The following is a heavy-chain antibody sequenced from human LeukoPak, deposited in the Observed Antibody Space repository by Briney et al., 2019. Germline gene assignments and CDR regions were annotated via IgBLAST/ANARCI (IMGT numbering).Heavy chain of an antibody. D-gene: IGHD3-22*01. J-gene: IGHJ4*02. CDR2: IKQDGSEK. V-gene: IGHV3-7*01. CDR1: GFTFGSYW. CDR3: ARLDSTGYFDY. Sequence: TGGSLRLSCAASGFTFGSYWMSWVRQAPGKGLEWVANIKQDGSEKYYVDSVKGRFTISRDNPKNSLYLQMNSLRAEDTAVYYCARLDSTGYFDYWGQGILVIVSS.